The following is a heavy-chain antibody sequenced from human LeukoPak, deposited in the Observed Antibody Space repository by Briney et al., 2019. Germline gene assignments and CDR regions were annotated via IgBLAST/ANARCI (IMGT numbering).Heavy chain of an antibody. Sequence: GGSLRLSCAASGFTFSSYSMNWVRQAPGKGLEWVSSISSSSSYIYYADSVKGRFTISRDNAKNSLYLQMNSLRAEDTAVYYCARDGSDFWTYYYMDVWGKGTTVTVSS. CDR2: ISSSSSYI. V-gene: IGHV3-21*01. J-gene: IGHJ6*03. D-gene: IGHD3-3*01. CDR1: GFTFSSYS. CDR3: ARDGSDFWTYYYMDV.